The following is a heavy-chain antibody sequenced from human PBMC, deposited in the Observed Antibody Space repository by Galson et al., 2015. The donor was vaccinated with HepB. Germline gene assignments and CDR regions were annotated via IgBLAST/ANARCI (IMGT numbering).Heavy chain of an antibody. V-gene: IGHV3-13*01. J-gene: IGHJ6*02. CDR3: ARGGHYYGSGTYYNSDYYYGMDV. D-gene: IGHD3-10*01. Sequence: SLRLSCAASGFTFSSFDMHWVRKAPGKGLEWVSAIGTAGDTYYPDSVKGRFTISRENATASLYLQMNRLTAGDTAVYYCARGGHYYGSGTYYNSDYYYGMDVWGQGTTVTVS. CDR1: GFTFSSFD. CDR2: IGTAGDT.